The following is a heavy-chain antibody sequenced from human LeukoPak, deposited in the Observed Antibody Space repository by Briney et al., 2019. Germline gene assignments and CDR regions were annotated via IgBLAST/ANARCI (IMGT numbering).Heavy chain of an antibody. CDR1: GLTISSYS. Sequence: GGSLRLSCAASGLTISSYSMNWVRQAPGKGLQWVSYISSSSSTIYYADSVKGRFTISRDNAKNSLYLQMNSLRAEDTAVYYCARELGATGYWGQGTLVTVSS. V-gene: IGHV3-48*01. CDR2: ISSSSSTI. CDR3: ARELGATGY. J-gene: IGHJ4*02. D-gene: IGHD1-26*01.